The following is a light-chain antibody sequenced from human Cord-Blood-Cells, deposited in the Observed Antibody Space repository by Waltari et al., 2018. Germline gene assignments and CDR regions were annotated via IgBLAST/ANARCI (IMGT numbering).Light chain of an antibody. CDR3: SSYTSSSTYF. V-gene: IGLV2-18*02. CDR2: GVS. J-gene: IGLJ1*01. CDR1: SSAVGSYNR. Sequence: QSALTQPPSVSGSPGQSVTISCTGTSSAVGSYNRVSWYQQPPGTAPNLRIYGVSNRPSGVPDHFSGSKSGNTASLTSSGLQAEDEADYYCSSYTSSSTYFFGTGTKVTVL.